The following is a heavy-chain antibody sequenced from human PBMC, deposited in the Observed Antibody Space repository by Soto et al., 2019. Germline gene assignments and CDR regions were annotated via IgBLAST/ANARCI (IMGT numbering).Heavy chain of an antibody. CDR1: GFTFSGSA. CDR2: IRTKSNGYAT. J-gene: IGHJ4*02. Sequence: GGALRLSCAAPGFTFSGSAIHWVRPASGKGLEWVARIRTKSNGYATAYAASVKGRFTISRDDSKNMAYLQMNGLKTEDTAMYYCSRVEYVTSSPIGWGQGTLVTVSS. D-gene: IGHD6-6*01. V-gene: IGHV3-73*01. CDR3: SRVEYVTSSPIG.